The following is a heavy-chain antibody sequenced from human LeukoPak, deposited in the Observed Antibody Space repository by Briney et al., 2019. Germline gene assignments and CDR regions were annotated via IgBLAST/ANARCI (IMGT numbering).Heavy chain of an antibody. CDR1: GFTFDDYG. V-gene: IGHV3-20*04. CDR2: INLNGGST. J-gene: IGHJ4*02. Sequence: GGSLRLSCAASGFTFDDYGMSWVRQAPRKGLERVSGINLNGGSTGYADSVKSRFTISRENAKNTLYLQMKSLRAEDTALYYCGKEASTYGWASTRGYWGQGTLVSVSS. D-gene: IGHD3-10*01. CDR3: GKEASTYGWASTRGY.